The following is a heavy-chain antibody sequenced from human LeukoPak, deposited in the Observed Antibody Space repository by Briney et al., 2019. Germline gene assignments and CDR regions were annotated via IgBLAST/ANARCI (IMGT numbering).Heavy chain of an antibody. CDR3: ARGSVVVPAATTE. Sequence: ASVKVSCKASGYTFTGYYMHWVRQAPGQGLEWMGWIKPKTGDTNYAQKFQGRVTMTRDTSISTAYMELSRLRSDDTAVYYCARGSVVVPAATTEWGQGTLVTVSA. V-gene: IGHV1-2*02. CDR1: GYTFTGYY. D-gene: IGHD2-2*01. J-gene: IGHJ4*02. CDR2: IKPKTGDT.